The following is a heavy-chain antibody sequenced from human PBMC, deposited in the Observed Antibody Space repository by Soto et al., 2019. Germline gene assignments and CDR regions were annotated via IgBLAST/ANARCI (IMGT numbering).Heavy chain of an antibody. CDR3: ARDLAAACRFDG. J-gene: IGHJ4*02. Sequence: QVQLVQSGAEVKKPGASVKVSCKASGYTFTNYAFSWVRQAPGQGLEWMGWISAYNGNTNYPQKLQGRVTMTTDTSPSTAYMELRSLRSDDTAVYYCARDLAAACRFDGWGQGTLVTVSS. CDR1: GYTFTNYA. D-gene: IGHD6-13*01. CDR2: ISAYNGNT. V-gene: IGHV1-18*01.